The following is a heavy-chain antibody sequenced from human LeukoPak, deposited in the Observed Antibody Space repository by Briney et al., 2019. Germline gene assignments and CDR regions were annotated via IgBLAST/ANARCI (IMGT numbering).Heavy chain of an antibody. V-gene: IGHV3-30*04. CDR3: AKDRQWLVRYYFDY. J-gene: IGHJ4*02. D-gene: IGHD6-19*01. CDR1: GFTFSSYA. Sequence: GGSLRLSCAASGFTFSSYAMHWVRQAPGKGLEWVAVISYDGSNKYYADSVKGRFTISRDNSKNTLYLQMNSLRAEDTAVYYCAKDRQWLVRYYFDYWGQGTLVTVSS. CDR2: ISYDGSNK.